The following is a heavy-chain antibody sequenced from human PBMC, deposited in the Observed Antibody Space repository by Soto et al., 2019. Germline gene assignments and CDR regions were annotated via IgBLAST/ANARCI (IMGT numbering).Heavy chain of an antibody. J-gene: IGHJ5*02. D-gene: IGHD2-2*01. CDR1: SGSISSSNW. CDR2: IYHSGST. Sequence: SETLSLTCAVSSGSISSSNWWSWVRQPPGKGLEWIGEIYHSGSTNYNPSLKSRVTISVDKSKNQFSLKLSSVTAADTAVYYCARGDRLGYCSSTSCSKPRRGLDPWGQGTLVTVSS. CDR3: ARGDRLGYCSSTSCSKPRRGLDP. V-gene: IGHV4-4*02.